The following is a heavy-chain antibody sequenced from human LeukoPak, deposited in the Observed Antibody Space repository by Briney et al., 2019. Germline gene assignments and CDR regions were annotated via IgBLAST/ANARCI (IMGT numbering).Heavy chain of an antibody. CDR1: GYTFTSYG. CDR2: ISAYNGNT. V-gene: IGHV1-18*01. J-gene: IGHJ4*02. CDR3: ARPQEEDGYNYNWAFDY. Sequence: ASVKVSCKASGYTFTSYGISWVRQAPGQGLEWMGWISAYNGNTNYAQKLQGRVTMTTDTSTSTAYMELRNLRSDDTAVYYCARPQEEDGYNYNWAFDYWGQGTLVTVSS. D-gene: IGHD5-24*01.